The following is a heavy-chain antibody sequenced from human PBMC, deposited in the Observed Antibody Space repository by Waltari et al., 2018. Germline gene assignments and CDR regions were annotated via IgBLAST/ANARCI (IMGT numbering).Heavy chain of an antibody. V-gene: IGHV4-34*01. J-gene: IGHJ4*02. CDR1: GGSFSGYY. Sequence: QVQLQQWGAGLLKPSETLSLTCAVYGGSFSGYYWSWIRHPTGKGLEWIGEINHSGRTNYSPPLKSRVTISGDTSKNQCSLKLSPVTAADTAVYYWARSTGQPGFDYWGQGTLVTVSS. CDR2: INHSGRT. CDR3: ARSTGQPGFDY. D-gene: IGHD2-8*02.